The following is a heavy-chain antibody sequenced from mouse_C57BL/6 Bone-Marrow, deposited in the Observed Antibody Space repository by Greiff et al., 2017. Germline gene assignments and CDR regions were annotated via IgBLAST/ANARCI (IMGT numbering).Heavy chain of an antibody. Sequence: VQLQQPGAELVKPGASVKLSCKASGYTFTSYWMQWVKQRPGQGLEWIGEIDPSDSYTNYNQKFKGKATLTVETSSSTAYMQLSSLTSEDSAVYYCAREGSSPFYYAMDYWGQGTSVTVSS. V-gene: IGHV1-50*01. CDR1: GYTFTSYW. J-gene: IGHJ4*01. D-gene: IGHD1-1*01. CDR2: IDPSDSYT. CDR3: AREGSSPFYYAMDY.